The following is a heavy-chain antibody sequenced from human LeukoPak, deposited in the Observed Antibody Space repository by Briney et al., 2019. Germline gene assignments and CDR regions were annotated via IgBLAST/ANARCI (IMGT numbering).Heavy chain of an antibody. CDR2: IYYSGST. CDR3: ARDPSPDLATDTVP. J-gene: IGHJ5*02. Sequence: SETLSLTCTVSGDSISSSGYYWGWVRQPPGKGLEWLGSIYYSGSTYYKPSLKSRVTISVDTSKNQFSLKLSSVTAADTAVYYCARDPSPDLATDTVPWGQGTLVTVSS. D-gene: IGHD4-11*01. V-gene: IGHV4-39*07. CDR1: GDSISSSGYY.